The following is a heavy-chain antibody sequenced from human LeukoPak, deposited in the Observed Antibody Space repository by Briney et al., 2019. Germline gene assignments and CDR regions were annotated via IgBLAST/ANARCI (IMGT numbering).Heavy chain of an antibody. CDR3: AKARSGWVVAASDY. D-gene: IGHD2-15*01. CDR1: GFIFSNYW. CDR2: IKQDGSEK. J-gene: IGHJ4*02. Sequence: GGSLRLSCAASGFIFSNYWMTWFRQTPGKGLEWVGNIKQDGSEKYYVDSVRGRFTISRDNAKNSLYLQMNSLRAEDTAVYYCAKARSGWVVAASDYWGQGTLVTVSS. V-gene: IGHV3-7*03.